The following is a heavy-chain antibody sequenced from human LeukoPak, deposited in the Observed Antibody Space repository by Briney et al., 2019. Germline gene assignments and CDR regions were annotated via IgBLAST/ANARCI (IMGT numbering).Heavy chain of an antibody. Sequence: KPSETLSLTCTVSGGSISSSTYYWGWIRQPPGEGLEWIGSIYYSGSTYYNPSLKSRVTISVDTSKNQFSLKLTSVTAADTAVYYCARASTIIAPSIDYWGQGTLVTVSS. J-gene: IGHJ4*02. CDR3: ARASTIIAPSIDY. CDR2: IYYSGST. D-gene: IGHD3-22*01. CDR1: GGSISSSTYY. V-gene: IGHV4-39*07.